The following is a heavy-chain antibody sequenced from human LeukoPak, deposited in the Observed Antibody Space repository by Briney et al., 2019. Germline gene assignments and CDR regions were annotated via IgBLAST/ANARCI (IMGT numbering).Heavy chain of an antibody. CDR2: ISAYNGNT. CDR1: GYTFTSYG. D-gene: IGHD3-22*01. CDR3: ASTVYYYDSSGYGY. V-gene: IGHV1-18*01. J-gene: IGHJ4*02. Sequence: ASVKVSCKASGYTFTSYGISWVRQAPGQGREWMGWISAYNGNTNYAQKLQGRVTMTTDTSTSTAYMELSRLRSDDTAVYYCASTVYYYDSSGYGYWGQGTLVTVSS.